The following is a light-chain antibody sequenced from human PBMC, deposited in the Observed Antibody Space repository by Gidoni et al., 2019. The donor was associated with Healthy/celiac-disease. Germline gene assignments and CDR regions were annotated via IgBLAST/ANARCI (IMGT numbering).Light chain of an antibody. Sequence: EIVLTQSPGTLSLSPGERATLSCRASQSVSSSYLAWYQQKPGQAPRLLIYGASSRATGIPDRLSGSGSGTDFTLTISRLEPEDFAVYYCQQYGSSWRTFGQGTKVEIK. CDR3: QQYGSSWRT. CDR2: GAS. V-gene: IGKV3-20*01. CDR1: QSVSSSY. J-gene: IGKJ1*01.